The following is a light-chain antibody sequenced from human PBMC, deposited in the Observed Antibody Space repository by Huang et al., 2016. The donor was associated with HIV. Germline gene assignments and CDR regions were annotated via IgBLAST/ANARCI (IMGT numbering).Light chain of an antibody. Sequence: EIVMTPSPATLSVSPGERATLSCRASQSVNINLAWYQQKRGQAPRLLIYGASTRATGVPARFSGSGSGTEFTLTISSLQSADFAVYYCQQHNDWPPYTFGQGTKVDLK. CDR1: QSVNIN. V-gene: IGKV3-15*01. J-gene: IGKJ2*01. CDR2: GAS. CDR3: QQHNDWPPYT.